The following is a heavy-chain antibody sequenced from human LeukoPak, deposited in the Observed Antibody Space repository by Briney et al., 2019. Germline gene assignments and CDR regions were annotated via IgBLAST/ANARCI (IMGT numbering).Heavy chain of an antibody. CDR3: ARDRESCGGDCYSSNDAFDI. D-gene: IGHD2-21*02. V-gene: IGHV3-20*04. CDR2: INWNGGST. Sequence: GGSLRLSCAASGFTFDDYGMSWVRQAPGKGLEWVSDINWNGGSTGYADSVKGRFTISRDSAKNSLYLQMNSLRAEDTALYYCARDRESCGGDCYSSNDAFDIWGQGTMVTVSS. CDR1: GFTFDDYG. J-gene: IGHJ3*02.